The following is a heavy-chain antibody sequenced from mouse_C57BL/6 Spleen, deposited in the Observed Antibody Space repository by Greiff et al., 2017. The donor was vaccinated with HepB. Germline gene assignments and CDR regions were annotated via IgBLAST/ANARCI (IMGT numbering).Heavy chain of an antibody. CDR2: ISSGSSTI. Sequence: DVMLVESGGGLVKPGGSLKLSCAASGFTFSDYGMHWVRQAPEKGLEWVAYISSGSSTIYYADTVKGRFTISRDNAKNTLFLQMTSLRSEDTAMYYCARTREGDAMDYWGQGTSVTVSS. CDR1: GFTFSDYG. J-gene: IGHJ4*01. V-gene: IGHV5-17*01. CDR3: ARTREGDAMDY.